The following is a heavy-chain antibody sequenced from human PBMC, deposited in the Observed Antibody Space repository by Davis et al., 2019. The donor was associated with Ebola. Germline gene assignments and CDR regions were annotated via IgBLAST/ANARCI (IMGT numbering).Heavy chain of an antibody. CDR2: MNPNSGNT. V-gene: IGHV1-8*01. J-gene: IGHJ6*02. D-gene: IGHD4-17*01. CDR1: GYTFTSYD. CDR3: ASVRSLYGDYYYYYGMDV. Sequence: ASVKVSCKASGYTFTSYDINWVRQATGQGLEWMGWMNPNSGNTGYAQKFQGRVTMTRNTSISTAYMELSSLRSEDTAVYYCASVRSLYGDYYYYYGMDVWGQGTTVTVSS.